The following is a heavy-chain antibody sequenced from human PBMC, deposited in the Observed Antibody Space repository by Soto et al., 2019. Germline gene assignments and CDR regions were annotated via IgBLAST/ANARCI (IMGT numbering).Heavy chain of an antibody. V-gene: IGHV4-34*01. CDR3: AIVPAANYYYYYMDV. CDR2: INHSGST. D-gene: IGHD2-2*01. CDR1: GGSFSGYY. J-gene: IGHJ6*03. Sequence: QVQLQQWGAGLLKPSETLSLTCAVYGGSFSGYYWSWIRQPPGKGLEWIGEINHSGSTNYNPSLKSRVTISVDTSKNQFFLKLSSVTAADTAVYYCAIVPAANYYYYYMDVWGKGTTVTVSS.